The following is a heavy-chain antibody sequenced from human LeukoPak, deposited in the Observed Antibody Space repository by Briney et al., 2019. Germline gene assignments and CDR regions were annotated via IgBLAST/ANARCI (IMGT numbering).Heavy chain of an antibody. CDR2: ISVYNGNT. CDR3: ARQDSSWMNWFDP. CDR1: GYTFTNYG. D-gene: IGHD6-13*01. Sequence: ASVKVSCKASGYTFTNYGISWVRQAPGQGLEWMGWISVYNGNTNYAQKLQGRVTMTTDTSTSTAYMELRSLRSDDTAVYYCARQDSSWMNWFDPWGQGTLVTVSS. V-gene: IGHV1-18*01. J-gene: IGHJ5*02.